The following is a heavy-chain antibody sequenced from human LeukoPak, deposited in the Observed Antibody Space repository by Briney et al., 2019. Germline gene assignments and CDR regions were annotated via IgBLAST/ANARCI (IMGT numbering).Heavy chain of an antibody. CDR1: GDSISRSY. CDR2: ISDSGST. V-gene: IGHV4-59*01. Sequence: SETLSITCTVSGDSISRSYWSWIRQSPGKGLEWIGYISDSGSTKYNPSLKDRVTISSDTSRNQVSLRVTSLTAADTAVFYCARTFFGVVRTTYAYYYYFMDVWGKGTTVTVSS. CDR3: ARTFFGVVRTTYAYYYYFMDV. J-gene: IGHJ6*03. D-gene: IGHD3-3*01.